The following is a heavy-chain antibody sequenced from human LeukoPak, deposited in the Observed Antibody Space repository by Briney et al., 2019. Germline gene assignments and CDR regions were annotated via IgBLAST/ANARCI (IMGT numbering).Heavy chain of an antibody. CDR2: ISGSGGST. Sequence: PGGSLRLSCAASGFTFSSYAMSWVRQAPGKGLEWVSAISGSGGSTYYADSVKGRFTISRDNSKNTLYLQMNSLRAEDTAVYYCAKDHQSGSYYYYYYYMDVWGKGTTVTVSS. CDR1: GFTFSSYA. V-gene: IGHV3-23*01. CDR3: AKDHQSGSYYYYYYYMDV. J-gene: IGHJ6*03. D-gene: IGHD3-10*01.